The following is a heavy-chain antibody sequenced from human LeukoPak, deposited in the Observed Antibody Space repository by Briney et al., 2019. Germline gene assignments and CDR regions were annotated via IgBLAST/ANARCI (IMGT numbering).Heavy chain of an antibody. CDR3: ARDLGLQPPDY. V-gene: IGHV3-53*01. CDR1: GFTVSNNY. J-gene: IGHJ4*02. Sequence: PGGSLRLSCAASGFTVSNNYMNWVRQAPGKGLEWVSLIYSGGSTYYADSVKGRFTISRDNSKNTLYLQMNSLRAEDTAVYYCARDLGLQPPDYWGQGTLVTVSS. D-gene: IGHD1-1*01. CDR2: IYSGGST.